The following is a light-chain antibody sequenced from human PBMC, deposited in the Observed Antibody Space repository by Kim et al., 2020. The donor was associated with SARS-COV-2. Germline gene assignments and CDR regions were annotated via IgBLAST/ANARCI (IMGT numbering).Light chain of an antibody. CDR1: SGATGAYAY. CDR3: GSYTGTRML. J-gene: IGLJ3*02. V-gene: IGLV2-14*01. Sequence: PGRSVTISWPATSGATGAYAYISWDQHHPDKAPKLMIYDVSERPSGVSNRFSGSKSGNTASLTISGLLAEDEADYYCGSYTGTRMLFGGGTQLTVL. CDR2: DVS.